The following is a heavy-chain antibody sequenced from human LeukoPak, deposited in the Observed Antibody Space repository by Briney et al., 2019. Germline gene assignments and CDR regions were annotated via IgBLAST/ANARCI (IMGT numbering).Heavy chain of an antibody. Sequence: PSETLSLTCTVSGGSISSSSYYWGWIRQPPGKGLEWIGYIYYSGSTNYNPSLKSRVTISVDTSKSQFSLKLSSVTAADTAVYYCARVPLGYCSGGSCSRYYYYYYMDVWGKGTTVTVSS. CDR3: ARVPLGYCSGGSCSRYYYYYYMDV. CDR2: IYYSGST. V-gene: IGHV4-61*05. D-gene: IGHD2-15*01. CDR1: GGSISSSSYY. J-gene: IGHJ6*03.